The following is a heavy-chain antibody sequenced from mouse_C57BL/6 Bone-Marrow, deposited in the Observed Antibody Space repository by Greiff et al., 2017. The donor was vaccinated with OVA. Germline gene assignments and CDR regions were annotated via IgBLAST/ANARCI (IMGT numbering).Heavy chain of an antibody. J-gene: IGHJ2*01. D-gene: IGHD2-1*01. V-gene: IGHV1-78*01. CDR1: GYTFTDHT. Sequence: VKLQESDAELVKPGASVKISCKVSGYTFTDHTIHWMKQRPEQGLEWIGYIYPSDGSTKYNEKFKGKATLTADKSSSTAYMQLNSLTSEDSAVYFCARWGNYDHFDYWGQGATLTVSS. CDR3: ARWGNYDHFDY. CDR2: IYPSDGST.